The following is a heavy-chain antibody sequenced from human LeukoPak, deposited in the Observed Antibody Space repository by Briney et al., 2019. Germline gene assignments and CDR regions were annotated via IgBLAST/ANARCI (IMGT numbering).Heavy chain of an antibody. D-gene: IGHD6-13*01. V-gene: IGHV3-64*01. Sequence: GGSLRLSCAASGFTFSSYAMHWVRQAPGKGLEYVSAISSNGGSTYYANSVKGRFTISRDNSKNTLYLQMGSLRAEDMAVYYCAREGRVAAAERSTPTYYYYYYMDVRGKGTTVTVSS. CDR1: GFTFSSYA. J-gene: IGHJ6*03. CDR3: AREGRVAAAERSTPTYYYYYYMDV. CDR2: ISSNGGST.